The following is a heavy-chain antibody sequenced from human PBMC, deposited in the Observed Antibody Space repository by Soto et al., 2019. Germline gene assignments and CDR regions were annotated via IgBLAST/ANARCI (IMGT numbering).Heavy chain of an antibody. CDR3: AKDGYFDWLFPWDAFDI. CDR2: ISGNGGST. V-gene: IGHV3-23*01. Sequence: HPGGSLRLSCAASGFSFNISAVTWVRQTQGKGLEWVSAISGNGGSTYYADSVKGRFTISRDNSKNTLYLQMNSLRAEDTAVYYCAKDGYFDWLFPWDAFDIWGQGTMVTVSS. J-gene: IGHJ3*02. D-gene: IGHD3-9*01. CDR1: GFSFNISA.